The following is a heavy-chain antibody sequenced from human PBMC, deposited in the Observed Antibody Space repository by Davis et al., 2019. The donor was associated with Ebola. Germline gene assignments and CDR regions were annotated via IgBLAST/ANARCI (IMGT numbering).Heavy chain of an antibody. V-gene: IGHV5-51*01. J-gene: IGHJ4*02. Sequence: GGSLRLSCKGSGYSFTSYWISWVRQMPGKGLEWMGIIYPGDSDIRYRPSFEGQVTISVDRSSSTAYLQWSSLKASDSAMYYCARQEALYGSIDNWGQGTLVTVSS. CDR2: IYPGDSDI. CDR1: GYSFTSYW. D-gene: IGHD2/OR15-2a*01. CDR3: ARQEALYGSIDN.